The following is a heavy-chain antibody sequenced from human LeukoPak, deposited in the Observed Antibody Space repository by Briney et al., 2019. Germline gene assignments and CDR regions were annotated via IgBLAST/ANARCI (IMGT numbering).Heavy chain of an antibody. D-gene: IGHD3-9*01. Sequence: PSETLSLTCTVSGGSISSSSYYWGWIRQPPGKGLEWIGSIYYSGSTYYNPSLKSRVTISVDTSKNQFSLKLSSVTAADTAVYYCARHTDGLLRYFDRWGQGTLVTVSS. CDR1: GGSISSSSYY. CDR3: ARHTDGLLRYFDR. J-gene: IGHJ4*02. V-gene: IGHV4-39*01. CDR2: IYYSGST.